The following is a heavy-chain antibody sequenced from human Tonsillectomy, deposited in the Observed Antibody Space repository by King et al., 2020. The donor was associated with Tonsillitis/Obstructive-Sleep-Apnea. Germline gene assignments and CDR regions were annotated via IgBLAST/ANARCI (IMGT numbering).Heavy chain of an antibody. Sequence: QLVQSGAEVKKPGASVKVSCKASGYTFTSYYMHWVRQAPGQGLEWMGIINPSGGSTSYAQKFQGRVTMTRDTSTSTVYMELSSLRSEDTAVYYCARGTKPRHYYYYGMDVWGQGTTVTVSS. CDR2: INPSGGST. V-gene: IGHV1-46*01. CDR3: ARGTKPRHYYYYGMDV. CDR1: GYTFTSYY. J-gene: IGHJ6*02.